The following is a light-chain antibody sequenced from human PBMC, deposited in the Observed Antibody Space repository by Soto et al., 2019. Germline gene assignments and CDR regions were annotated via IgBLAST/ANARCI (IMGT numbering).Light chain of an antibody. Sequence: DIVMTQSPDSLAVSLGERATINCKSSQSVLFSSNNNNYLAWYQQKPGQPPKLLIYWASSRESGVPDRFSGRGSGTDFTLTIISLQAEDVAVYYCQQYSSTPLTFGQGTRVEVK. CDR1: QSVLFSSNNNNY. CDR2: WAS. CDR3: QQYSSTPLT. J-gene: IGKJ1*01. V-gene: IGKV4-1*01.